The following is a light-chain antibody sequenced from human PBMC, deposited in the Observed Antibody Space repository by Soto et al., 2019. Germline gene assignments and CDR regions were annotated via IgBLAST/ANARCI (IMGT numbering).Light chain of an antibody. Sequence: DIQLTHSPSSLSASLGDRVTITGRASQGSRNQLAWFQQKPGKAPKCLIYDASSLHSGVPSKFSGSGSGTDFTLTISSLQPEDFATYYCLQYDSYPPTFGQGTKVDIK. CDR2: DAS. CDR3: LQYDSYPPT. V-gene: IGKV1-16*02. CDR1: QGSRNQ. J-gene: IGKJ1*01.